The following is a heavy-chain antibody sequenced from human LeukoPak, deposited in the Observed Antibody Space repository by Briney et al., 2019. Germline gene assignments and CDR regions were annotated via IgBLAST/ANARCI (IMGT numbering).Heavy chain of an antibody. D-gene: IGHD3-22*01. Sequence: PGGSLRLSCAASGFTFSSYAMSWVRQAPGKGPEWVSGISSSGGTTYYSDSLRGRFTISRDISKNTLYLQMNSLRAEDTAVYYCAKDLTLGGVITGAFDFWGQGTLVTVSS. CDR2: ISSSGGTT. J-gene: IGHJ4*02. V-gene: IGHV3-23*01. CDR1: GFTFSSYA. CDR3: AKDLTLGGVITGAFDF.